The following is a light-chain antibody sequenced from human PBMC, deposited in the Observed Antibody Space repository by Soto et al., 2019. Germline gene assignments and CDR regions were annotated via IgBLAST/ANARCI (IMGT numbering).Light chain of an antibody. CDR1: SSDIGGYNY. Sequence: QSALTQPPSASGSPGQSVTISCTGTSSDIGGYNYISWYQHHPGKAPKLMIYEVSQRPSGVPDRFSGSKSGNTASLTVSGLQAEDEADYYCSSYTSSSTLYVFGTGTKLTVL. J-gene: IGLJ1*01. CDR2: EVS. V-gene: IGLV2-8*01. CDR3: SSYTSSSTLYV.